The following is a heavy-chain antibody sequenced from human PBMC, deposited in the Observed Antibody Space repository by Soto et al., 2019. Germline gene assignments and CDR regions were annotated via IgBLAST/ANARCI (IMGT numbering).Heavy chain of an antibody. V-gene: IGHV4-31*03. Sequence: SETLSLTCTVSGGSISSGGYYWSWIRHHPGKGLEWIGYIYYSGSTYYNPSLKSRVTISVDTSKNQFSLKLSSVTAADTAVYYCARTDYHYHYYYYIDVWGKGTTVTVAS. CDR2: IYYSGST. J-gene: IGHJ6*03. CDR1: GGSISSGGYY. CDR3: ARTDYHYHYYYYIDV. D-gene: IGHD4-17*01.